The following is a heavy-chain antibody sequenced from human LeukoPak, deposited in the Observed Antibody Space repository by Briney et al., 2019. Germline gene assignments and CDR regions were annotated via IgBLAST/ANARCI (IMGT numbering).Heavy chain of an antibody. D-gene: IGHD6-6*01. V-gene: IGHV4-59*01. CDR1: GGSISSYY. CDR2: IYYSGST. J-gene: IGHJ5*02. CDR3: ARVGRGSSSSVWFDP. Sequence: SETLSLTCTVSGGSISSYYWSWIRQPPGKGLEWIGYIYYSGSTNYNPSLKSRVTISVDTSKNQFSLKLSSVTAADTAVYYCARVGRGSSSSVWFDPWGQGTLVTVSS.